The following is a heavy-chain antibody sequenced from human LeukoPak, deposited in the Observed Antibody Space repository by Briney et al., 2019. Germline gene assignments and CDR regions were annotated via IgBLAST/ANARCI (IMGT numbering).Heavy chain of an antibody. V-gene: IGHV3-33*01. J-gene: IGHJ4*02. D-gene: IGHD3-3*01. CDR2: IWYDGSNK. CDR3: ARDRSYDFWSGYSTPDY. CDR1: GFTFSSYG. Sequence: QPGGSLRLSCAASGFTFSSYGMHWVRQAPGKGLEWVAVIWYDGSNKHYADSVKGRFTISRDNSKNTLDLQMNSLRAEDTAVYYCARDRSYDFWSGYSTPDYWGQGTLVTVSS.